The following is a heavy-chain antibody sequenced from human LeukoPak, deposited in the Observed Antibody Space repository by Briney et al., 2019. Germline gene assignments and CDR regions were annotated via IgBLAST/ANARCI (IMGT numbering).Heavy chain of an antibody. D-gene: IGHD5-12*01. CDR3: ARKSLSPTVESGPRNWFDP. J-gene: IGHJ5*02. CDR1: GFTFSLYD. CDR2: IGTSGNTI. V-gene: IGHV3-48*03. Sequence: QPGGSLRLSCAASGFTFSLYDMNWVRQAPGKGLEWVSFIGTSGNTIYYADSVKGRFTISRDNAKNSLFLQMNSLRAEDTAVYYCARKSLSPTVESGPRNWFDPWGQGTLVTVSS.